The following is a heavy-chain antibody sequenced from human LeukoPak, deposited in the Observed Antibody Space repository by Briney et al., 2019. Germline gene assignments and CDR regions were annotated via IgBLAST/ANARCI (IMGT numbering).Heavy chain of an antibody. CDR2: IIPIFGTA. Sequence: ASVKVSCKASGGTFSSYAISWVRQAPGQGLGWMGGIIPIFGTANYAQKFQGRVTITADESTSTAYMELSSLRSEDTAVYYCARDRTSGWYPYYFDYWGQGTLVTVSS. CDR1: GGTFSSYA. D-gene: IGHD6-19*01. CDR3: ARDRTSGWYPYYFDY. V-gene: IGHV1-69*13. J-gene: IGHJ4*02.